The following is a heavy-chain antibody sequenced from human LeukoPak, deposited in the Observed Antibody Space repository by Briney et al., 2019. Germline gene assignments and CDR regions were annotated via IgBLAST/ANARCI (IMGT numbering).Heavy chain of an antibody. CDR1: GGTFSSYA. CDR3: ALELRRSGFDY. D-gene: IGHD1-7*01. Sequence: SVKVSCKASGGTFSSYAISWVRQAPGQGLEWMGGIIPIFGTANYAQKFQGRVTITRNTSISTAYMELSSLRSEDTAVYYCALELRRSGFDYWGQGTLVTVSS. V-gene: IGHV1-69*05. J-gene: IGHJ4*02. CDR2: IIPIFGTA.